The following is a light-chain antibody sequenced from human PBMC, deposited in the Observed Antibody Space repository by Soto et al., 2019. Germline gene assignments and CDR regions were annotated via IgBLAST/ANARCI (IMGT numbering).Light chain of an antibody. V-gene: IGLV2-23*01. CDR3: CSFARSTTFYV. J-gene: IGLJ1*01. CDR1: SSDVGSSNL. CDR2: EGD. Sequence: QSALTQPASVSGSPGQSITISCSGTSSDVGSSNLVSWYQQHPGKAPKLIIFEGDRRPSGVSGRFSGSKSGNTAYLTISGLQAEDEADYYCCSFARSTTFYVFGTGTKLTVL.